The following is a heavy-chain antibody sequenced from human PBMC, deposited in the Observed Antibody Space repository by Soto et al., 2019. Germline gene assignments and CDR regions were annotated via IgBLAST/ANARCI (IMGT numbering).Heavy chain of an antibody. J-gene: IGHJ4*02. V-gene: IGHV2-5*01. D-gene: IGHD6-19*01. Sequence: QITLKESGPTLVRPTQTLTLTCTFSGFSLSTSGLGVGWIRQPPGKALEWLALIYWNDDKRYSPSRKARLTITKDTSKNQVVLTMTHMDPVDTATYYCAHRPSGWYLFDYWGQGTLVTVSS. CDR3: AHRPSGWYLFDY. CDR1: GFSLSTSGLG. CDR2: IYWNDDK.